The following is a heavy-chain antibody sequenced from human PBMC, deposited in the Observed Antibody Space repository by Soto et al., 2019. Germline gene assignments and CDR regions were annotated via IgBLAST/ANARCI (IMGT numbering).Heavy chain of an antibody. J-gene: IGHJ4*02. CDR1: GFTFSTYW. CDR2: ISGDGSTT. D-gene: IGHD2-21*01. CDR3: ARDSFYSGNDY. V-gene: IGHV3-74*01. Sequence: GGSLRLSCAASGFTFSTYWMNWVRQAPGKGLVWVSRISGDGSTTTYADSVKGRFTISRDNAKNTLYLLMYMLGGEDTAVYYCARDSFYSGNDYWGQGIPVTVSS.